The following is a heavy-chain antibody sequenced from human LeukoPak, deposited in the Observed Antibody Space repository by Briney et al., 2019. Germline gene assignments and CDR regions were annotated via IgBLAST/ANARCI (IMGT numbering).Heavy chain of an antibody. D-gene: IGHD5-18*01. Sequence: SETLSLTCTVSGGSISSYYWSWIRQPPGKGLEWIGYIYTSGSTNYNPSLKSRVTISVDTSKNQFSLKLGSVTAADTAVYYCARGRRRGYSYGLYYWGQGTLVTVSS. CDR2: IYTSGST. J-gene: IGHJ4*02. CDR3: ARGRRRGYSYGLYY. V-gene: IGHV4-4*09. CDR1: GGSISSYY.